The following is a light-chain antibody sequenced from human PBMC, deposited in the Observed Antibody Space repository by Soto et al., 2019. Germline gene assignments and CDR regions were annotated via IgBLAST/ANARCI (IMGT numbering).Light chain of an antibody. CDR3: QTWGTGIRV. J-gene: IGLJ2*01. Sequence: QPVLTQSPSASASLGASVKLTCTLSSGHSSYAIAWLQQQPEKGPRYLMKLNSDGSHNKGDGIPDRSSGSSSGAERYLTISSLQSEDEADYYCQTWGTGIRVFGGGTKLTVL. CDR2: LNSDGSH. CDR1: SGHSSYA. V-gene: IGLV4-69*01.